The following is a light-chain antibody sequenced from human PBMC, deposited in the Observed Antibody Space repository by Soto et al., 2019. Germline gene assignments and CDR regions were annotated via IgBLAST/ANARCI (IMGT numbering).Light chain of an antibody. CDR2: AAS. Sequence: IVLTQSPATLSSSAGERATLSCGASQGISSYLAWYQQKPGKAPKLLIYAASTLQSGVPSRFSGSGSGTDFTLTISCLQSEDFATYYCQQYYTYPLTFGGGTKVDIK. V-gene: IGKV1-8*01. CDR1: QGISSY. CDR3: QQYYTYPLT. J-gene: IGKJ4*01.